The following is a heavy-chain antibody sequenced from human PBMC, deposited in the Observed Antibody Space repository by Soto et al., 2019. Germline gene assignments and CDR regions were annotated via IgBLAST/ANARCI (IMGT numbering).Heavy chain of an antibody. V-gene: IGHV1-69*13. CDR1: GGTFSSYA. D-gene: IGHD5-18*01. CDR3: AGDRGHTAMVTYYYYYGMDV. J-gene: IGHJ6*02. CDR2: IIPIFGTA. Sequence: SVKVSCKASGGTFSSYAISWVRQAPGQGLEWMGGIIPIFGTANYAQKFQGRVTITADESTSTAYMELSSLRSEDTAVYYCAGDRGHTAMVTYYYYYGMDVWGQGTTVTVSS.